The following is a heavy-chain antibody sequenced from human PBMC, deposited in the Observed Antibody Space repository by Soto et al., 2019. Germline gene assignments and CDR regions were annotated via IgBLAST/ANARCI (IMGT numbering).Heavy chain of an antibody. J-gene: IGHJ6*02. CDR1: GGSSSSGGYY. V-gene: IGHV4-31*03. D-gene: IGHD1-7*01. CDR2: IYYSGST. Sequence: QVQLQESGPGLVKPSQTLSLTCTVSGGSSSSGGYYWSWIRQHPGKGLEWIGYIYYSGSTYYNPSLKSRVTISVDTSKNQFSLKLSSVTAADTAVYYCAREYPSSGTTGIPIYYGMDVWGQGTTVTVSS. CDR3: AREYPSSGTTGIPIYYGMDV.